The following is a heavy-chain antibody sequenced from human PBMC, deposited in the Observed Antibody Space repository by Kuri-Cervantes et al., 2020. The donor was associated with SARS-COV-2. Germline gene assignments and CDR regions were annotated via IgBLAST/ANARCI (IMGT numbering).Heavy chain of an antibody. CDR3: ARDSPALYYYGMDV. V-gene: IGHV3-21*01. Sequence: GESLKISCAASGFTFSSYSMNWVRQAPGKGLEWVSSISSSSSYIYYADSVKGRFTISRDNSKNTLYLQMNSLRAEDTAVYYCARDSPALYYYGMDVWGQGTTVTVSS. J-gene: IGHJ6*02. CDR1: GFTFSSYS. CDR2: ISSSSSYI.